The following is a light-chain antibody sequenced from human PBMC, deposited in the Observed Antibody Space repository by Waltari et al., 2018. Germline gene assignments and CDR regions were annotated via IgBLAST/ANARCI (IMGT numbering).Light chain of an antibody. CDR2: DVS. Sequence: HSALTQPASVSGSPGQSITIPCTGSSSYIGNYNYVSWYQQHPGKAPKLMIFDVSNRPSGVSNRFSGSKSGNTASLTISGLQAEDEADYYCSSYISSDTLELFGGGTSLTVL. CDR3: SSYISSDTLEL. J-gene: IGLJ2*01. V-gene: IGLV2-14*03. CDR1: SSYIGNYNY.